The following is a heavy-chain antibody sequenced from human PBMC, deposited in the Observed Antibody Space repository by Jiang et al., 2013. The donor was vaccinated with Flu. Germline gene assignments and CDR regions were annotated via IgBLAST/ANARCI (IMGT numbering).Heavy chain of an antibody. D-gene: IGHD1-7*01. CDR3: ARDPKLNAFDI. CDR2: IYYSGST. V-gene: IGHV4-59*01. J-gene: IGHJ3*02. Sequence: PGLLKPSETLSLTCTVSGGSISSYYWSWIRQPPGKGLEWIGYIYYSGSTNYNPSLKSRVTISVDTSKNQFSLKLSSVTAADTAVYYCARDPKLNAFDIWGQGTMVTVSS. CDR1: GGSISSYY.